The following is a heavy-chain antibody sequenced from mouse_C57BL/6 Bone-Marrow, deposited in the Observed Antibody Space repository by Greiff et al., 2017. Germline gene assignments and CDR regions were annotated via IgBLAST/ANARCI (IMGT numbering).Heavy chain of an antibody. CDR1: GYTFTNYW. V-gene: IGHV1-63*01. CDR3: ARLTIYYDSFDY. Sequence: QVHVKQSGAELVRPGTSVKMSCKASGYTFTNYWIGWAKQRPGHGLEWIGDIYPGGGYTNYNEKFKGKATLTADKSSSTAYMQFSSLTSEDSAIYYCARLTIYYDSFDYWGQGTTLTVSS. J-gene: IGHJ2*01. CDR2: IYPGGGYT. D-gene: IGHD2-4*01.